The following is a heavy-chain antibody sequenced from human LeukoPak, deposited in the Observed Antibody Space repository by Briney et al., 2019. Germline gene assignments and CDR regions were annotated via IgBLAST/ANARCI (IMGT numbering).Heavy chain of an antibody. V-gene: IGHV1-69*06. J-gene: IGHJ6*03. CDR2: IIPIFGTT. D-gene: IGHD6-13*01. CDR1: GGTFSSYA. Sequence: SVKVSCKASGGTFSSYAISWVRQAPGQGLEWMGGIIPIFGTTNYAQKFQDRVTITADKSTSTAYMELSSLRSEDTAVYYCARVVGLTGYSSSWYSGYYYYMDVWGKGTTVTVSS. CDR3: ARVVGLTGYSSSWYSGYYYYMDV.